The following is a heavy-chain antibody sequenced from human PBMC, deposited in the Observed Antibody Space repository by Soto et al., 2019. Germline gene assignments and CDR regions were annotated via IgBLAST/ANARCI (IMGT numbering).Heavy chain of an antibody. CDR2: ISAYNGNT. CDR3: AVLAFWSGYPPRGLWDY. V-gene: IGHV1-18*01. Sequence: QVQLVQSGAEVKKPGASVKVSCKASGYTFTSYGISWVRQAPGQGLEWMGWISAYNGNTNYAQKLQGRVTMTTDTSTSTAYMELRSLSSDDTAVYYCAVLAFWSGYPPRGLWDYWGQGTLVTVSS. J-gene: IGHJ4*02. CDR1: GYTFTSYG. D-gene: IGHD3-3*01.